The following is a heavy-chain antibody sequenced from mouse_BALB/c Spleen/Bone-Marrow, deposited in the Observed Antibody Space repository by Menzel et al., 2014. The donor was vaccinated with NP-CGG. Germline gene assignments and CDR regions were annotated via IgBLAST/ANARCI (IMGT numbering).Heavy chain of an antibody. V-gene: IGHV2-2*02. CDR1: GFSLTSYG. CDR3: ARNFLLRRAMDY. CDR2: IWSGGST. Sequence: VMLVESGPGLVQPSQSLSITCTVSGFSLTSYGVHWVRQSPGKGLEWLGVIWSGGSTDYNAAFISRLSISKDNSKSQVFFKMNSLQANDTAIYYCARNFLLRRAMDYWGQGTSVTVSS. D-gene: IGHD1-1*01. J-gene: IGHJ4*01.